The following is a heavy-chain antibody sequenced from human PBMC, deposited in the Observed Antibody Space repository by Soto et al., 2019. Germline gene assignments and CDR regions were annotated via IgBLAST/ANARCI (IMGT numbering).Heavy chain of an antibody. CDR3: ARYHRGEPNYYDSCGNLYHGMDV. CDR1: GGSFSGYY. D-gene: IGHD3-22*01. J-gene: IGHJ6*02. CDR2: INHSGST. V-gene: IGHV4-34*01. Sequence: SETLSLTCAVYGGSFSGYYWSWIRQPPGKGLEWIGEINHSGSTNYNPSLKSRVTISVDTSKNQFSLKLSSVTAADTAVYYCARYHRGEPNYYDSCGNLYHGMDVWGHGTTVTVSS.